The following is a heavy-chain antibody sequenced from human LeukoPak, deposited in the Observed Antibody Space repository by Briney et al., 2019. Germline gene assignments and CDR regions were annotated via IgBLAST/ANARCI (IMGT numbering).Heavy chain of an antibody. Sequence: SETLSLTCAVYGGSFSGYYWSWIRQPPGKGLEWIGEINHSGSTNYNPSLKSRVTISVDTSKNQFSLKLSSVTAADTAVYYCARAGIYYVILTGYYSKWAFDIWGQGTMVTVSS. D-gene: IGHD3-9*01. CDR3: ARAGIYYVILTGYYSKWAFDI. CDR1: GGSFSGYY. J-gene: IGHJ3*02. V-gene: IGHV4-34*01. CDR2: INHSGST.